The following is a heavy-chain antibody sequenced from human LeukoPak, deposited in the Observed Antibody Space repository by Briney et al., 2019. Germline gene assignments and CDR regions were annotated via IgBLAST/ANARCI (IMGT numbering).Heavy chain of an antibody. V-gene: IGHV4-39*01. Sequence: SETLSLTCTVSGGSISSSSYYWGWIRQPPGKGLEWIGSIYYSGSTYYNPSLKSRVTISVDTSKNQFSLKLSSVTAADTAVYYCARHVLWFGEKDYWGQGTLVTVSS. D-gene: IGHD3-10*01. CDR1: GGSISSSSYY. CDR3: ARHVLWFGEKDY. CDR2: IYYSGST. J-gene: IGHJ4*02.